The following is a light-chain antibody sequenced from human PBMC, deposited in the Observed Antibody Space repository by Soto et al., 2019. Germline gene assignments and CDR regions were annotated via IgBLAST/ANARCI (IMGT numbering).Light chain of an antibody. CDR3: QQYASSPIT. V-gene: IGKV3-20*01. J-gene: IGKJ5*01. CDR1: QSVSSN. CDR2: GAS. Sequence: EIVMTQSPATLSVYPGERATLSCRASQSVSSNLAWYQQKPGQAPRLLIYGASSRATGIPNRFSGSGSGTDFTLTISRLEPEDFAVYYCQQYASSPITFGQGTRLEIK.